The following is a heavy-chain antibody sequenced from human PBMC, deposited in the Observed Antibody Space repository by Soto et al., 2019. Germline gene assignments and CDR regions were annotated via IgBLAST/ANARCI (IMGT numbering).Heavy chain of an antibody. CDR1: GFTFSIYS. CDR2: ISTRSNSI. CDR3: ARDRYYGDYTGYFDY. V-gene: IGHV3-48*01. Sequence: EVQLVESGGGLVQPGGSLRLSCAATGFTFSIYSMNWVRQAPGKGLEWLSYISTRSNSIYYADSVKGRFTISRDNSKNTLYLQMNSLRAEDTAVYYCARDRYYGDYTGYFDYWGQGTLVTVSS. J-gene: IGHJ4*02. D-gene: IGHD4-17*01.